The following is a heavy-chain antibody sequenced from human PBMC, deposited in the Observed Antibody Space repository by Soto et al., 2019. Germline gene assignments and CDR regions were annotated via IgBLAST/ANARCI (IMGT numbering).Heavy chain of an antibody. CDR3: ARDLEYYYFDY. CDR2: ISDNGRTK. V-gene: IGHV3-11*01. CDR1: GFTFSDYY. D-gene: IGHD2-15*01. Sequence: PGGSLRLSCEASGFTFSDYYMSWIRQAPGKGLEWISYISDNGRTKFYADSVRGRFTISRDNARNSLYLQIDSLTAEDTAVYYYARDLEYYYFDYWGQGARVTVSP. J-gene: IGHJ4*02.